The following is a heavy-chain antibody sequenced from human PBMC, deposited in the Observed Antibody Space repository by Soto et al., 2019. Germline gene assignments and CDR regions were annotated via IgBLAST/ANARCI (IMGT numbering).Heavy chain of an antibody. Sequence: HPGGSLRLSCAASGFTFSTYWMSWVRQAPGKGLEWVANIKQDGSEKYYVDSVKGRFTISRDNAKNSLYLQMNSLRAEDTAVYYCARGGRRSGSYADAFDIWGQGTMVTVS. CDR3: ARGGRRSGSYADAFDI. D-gene: IGHD1-26*01. CDR1: GFTFSTYW. J-gene: IGHJ3*02. CDR2: IKQDGSEK. V-gene: IGHV3-7*03.